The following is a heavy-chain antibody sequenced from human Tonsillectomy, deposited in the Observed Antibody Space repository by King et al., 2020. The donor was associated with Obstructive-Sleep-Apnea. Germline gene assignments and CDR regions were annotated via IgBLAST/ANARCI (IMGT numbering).Heavy chain of an antibody. J-gene: IGHJ4*02. CDR3: AKDGDTMVRGVRCFDY. D-gene: IGHD3-10*01. V-gene: IGHV3-23*04. CDR2: ISGSGGST. CDR1: GFTFSSYA. Sequence: VQLVESGGDLVQPGGSLRLSCAASGFTFSSYAMSWVRQAPGKGLEWVSAISGSGGSTYYADSVKGRFTISRDNSKNTLYLQMNSLRAEDTAVYYCAKDGDTMVRGVRCFDYWGQGTLVTVSS.